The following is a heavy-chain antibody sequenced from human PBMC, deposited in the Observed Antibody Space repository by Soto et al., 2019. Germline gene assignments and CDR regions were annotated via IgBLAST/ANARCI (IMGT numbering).Heavy chain of an antibody. V-gene: IGHV3-23*01. CDR3: ARSAPEGTALTGYFDY. CDR1: GFTFSSYA. D-gene: IGHD1-1*01. J-gene: IGHJ4*02. CDR2: ISGSGGST. Sequence: GGSLRLSCAASGFTFSSYAMSWVRQAPGKGLEWVSAISGSGGSTYYADSVKGRFTISRDNSKNTLYLQMNSLRAEDTAVYYCARSAPEGTALTGYFDYWGQGTLVTVSS.